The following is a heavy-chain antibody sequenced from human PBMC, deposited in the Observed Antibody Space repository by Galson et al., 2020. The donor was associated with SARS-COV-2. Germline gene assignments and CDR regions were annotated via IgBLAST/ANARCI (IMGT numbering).Heavy chain of an antibody. CDR2: ISGSGGST. V-gene: IGHV3-23*01. CDR3: AKDPQKNPTRPPYFDY. Sequence: SLRLSCAASGFTFSSYAMSWVRQAPGKGLEWVSAISGSGGSTYYADSVKGRFTISRDNSKNTLYLQMNSLRAEDTAVYYCAKDPQKNPTRPPYFDYWGQGTLVTVSS. J-gene: IGHJ4*02. CDR1: GFTFSSYA.